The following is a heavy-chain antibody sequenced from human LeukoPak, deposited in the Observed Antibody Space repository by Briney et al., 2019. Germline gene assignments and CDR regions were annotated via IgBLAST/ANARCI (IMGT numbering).Heavy chain of an antibody. CDR1: GGSISNYY. D-gene: IGHD2-21*01. CDR3: ARSLSMAPDV. Sequence: SETLSLTCTVSGGSISNYYWSWIRQPPGKGLEWIGYIDYSGNTNYNPSLKSRVTISVDTSKNQFSLKLSSVTAADTAVYYCARSLSMAPDVWGKGTTVTVSS. J-gene: IGHJ6*04. CDR2: IDYSGNT. V-gene: IGHV4-59*12.